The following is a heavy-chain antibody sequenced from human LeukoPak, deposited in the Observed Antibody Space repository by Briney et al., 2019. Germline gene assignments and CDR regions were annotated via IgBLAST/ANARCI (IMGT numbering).Heavy chain of an antibody. V-gene: IGHV4-31*03. J-gene: IGHJ4*02. D-gene: IGHD5-18*01. CDR1: GGSISSGGYY. Sequence: SETLSLTCTVSGGSISSGGYYWSWIRQHPGQGLEWIGYIYYSGSTYYNPSLKSRVTISVDTSKNQFSLKLSSVTAADTAVYYCARADTAMVIDYWGQGTLVTVSS. CDR3: ARADTAMVIDY. CDR2: IYYSGST.